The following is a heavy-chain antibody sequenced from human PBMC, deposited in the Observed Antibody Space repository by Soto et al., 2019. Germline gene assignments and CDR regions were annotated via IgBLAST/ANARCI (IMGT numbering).Heavy chain of an antibody. D-gene: IGHD2-21*01. CDR2: IYYSGST. Sequence: PSETLSLTCTVSGGSISSGDYYWSWIRQPPGKGLEWIGYIYYSGSTYYNPSLKSRVTISVDTSKNQFSLKLSPVTAADTAVYYCAREGLGGGGYSTYNWFDPWGQGTLVTVSS. V-gene: IGHV4-30-4*01. CDR1: GGSISSGDYY. J-gene: IGHJ5*02. CDR3: AREGLGGGGYSTYNWFDP.